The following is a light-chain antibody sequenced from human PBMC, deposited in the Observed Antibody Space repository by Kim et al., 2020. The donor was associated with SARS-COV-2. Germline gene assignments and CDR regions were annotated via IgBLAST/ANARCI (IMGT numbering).Light chain of an antibody. V-gene: IGKV3-20*01. J-gene: IGKJ4*01. CDR1: QSVSINY. CDR3: QQYGSSPLT. Sequence: SPAKIATPSCRASQSVSINYLAWYQQKPGQPPRLLIYDTSTRATGIPDRFSGSGSGTDYTLTISRLEPEDFVVYYCQQYGSSPLTFGGGTKVDIK. CDR2: DTS.